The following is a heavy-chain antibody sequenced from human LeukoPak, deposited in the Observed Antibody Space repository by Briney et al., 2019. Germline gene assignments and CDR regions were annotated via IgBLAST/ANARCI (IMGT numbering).Heavy chain of an antibody. Sequence: GESLKISCKGSGYSFTSYWIGWVRQMPGKGLEWMGIIYPGDSDTRYSPSFQGQVTISADKSISTAYLQWSSLKASDTAMYYCAGQLLWFGEGYYGMDVWGQGTTVTVSS. CDR2: IYPGDSDT. J-gene: IGHJ6*02. V-gene: IGHV5-51*01. D-gene: IGHD3-10*01. CDR1: GYSFTSYW. CDR3: AGQLLWFGEGYYGMDV.